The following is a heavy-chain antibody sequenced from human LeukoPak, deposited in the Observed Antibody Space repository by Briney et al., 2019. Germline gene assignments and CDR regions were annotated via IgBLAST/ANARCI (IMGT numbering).Heavy chain of an antibody. Sequence: SQTLSLTCAVSGDIVSSNSAAWNWIRQSPSRGLEWLGRTYYRSKWYNDYAVSVKSRITINPDTSKNQFSLQLNSVTPEDTAVYYCARGWNYPSRTHYYFDYWGQGTLVTVSS. CDR2: TYYRSKWYN. J-gene: IGHJ4*02. CDR1: GDIVSSNSAA. D-gene: IGHD1-7*01. CDR3: ARGWNYPSRTHYYFDY. V-gene: IGHV6-1*01.